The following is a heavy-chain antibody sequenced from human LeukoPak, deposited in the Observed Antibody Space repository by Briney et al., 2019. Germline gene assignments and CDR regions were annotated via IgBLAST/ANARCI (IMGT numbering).Heavy chain of an antibody. Sequence: TGGSLRLSCSASGFTFSGYGMHWVRQAPGKGLEWVAVIWYDGSNKYYADSVKGRITISRDNSKNTLYLQMNSLRADDTAVYYCARDSGGGPDTSGYSGYWGQGTLVTVSS. V-gene: IGHV3-33*01. CDR1: GFTFSGYG. CDR2: IWYDGSNK. CDR3: ARDSGGGPDTSGYSGY. D-gene: IGHD3-22*01. J-gene: IGHJ4*02.